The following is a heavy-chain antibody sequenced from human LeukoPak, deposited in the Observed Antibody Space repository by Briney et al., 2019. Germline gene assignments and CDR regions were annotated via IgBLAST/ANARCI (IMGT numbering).Heavy chain of an antibody. J-gene: IGHJ4*02. V-gene: IGHV3-23*01. CDR3: AKSRSGSSNWALRIFDN. CDR2: ISGSGGST. Sequence: PGGFLRLSCAASGFTFSSYAMSWVRQAPGKGLEWVSAISGSGGSTYYADSVKGRFTISRDNSKNTLYVQMNSLRVEDTAVYYCAKSRSGSSNWALRIFDNWGQGTLVSVSS. CDR1: GFTFSSYA. D-gene: IGHD6-13*01.